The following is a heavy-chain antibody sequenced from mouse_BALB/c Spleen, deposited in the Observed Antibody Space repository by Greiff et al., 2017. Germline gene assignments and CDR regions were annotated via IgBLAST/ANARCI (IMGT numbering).Heavy chain of an antibody. D-gene: IGHD1-1*01. Sequence: VKLVESGPGLVVPSQSLSITCTVSGFSLTGYGVNWVRQPPGKGLEWLGMIWGDGSTDYNSALKSRLSISKDNSKSQVFLKMNSLQTDDTARYYCARDKGPYGSSYVCAYWGQGTLVTVSA. CDR3: ARDKGPYGSSYVCAY. CDR1: GFSLTGYG. J-gene: IGHJ3*01. CDR2: IWGDGST. V-gene: IGHV2-6-7*01.